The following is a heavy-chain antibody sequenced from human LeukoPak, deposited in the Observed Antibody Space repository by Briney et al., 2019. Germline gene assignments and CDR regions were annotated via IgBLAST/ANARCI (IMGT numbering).Heavy chain of an antibody. CDR3: AKRLGSGGSGSYYNVWVYYAMDV. D-gene: IGHD3-10*01. CDR2: LSGSGGST. J-gene: IGHJ6*02. Sequence: PGGSLRLSCAASGFTFSSYAMSWVRQAPGKGLEWVSALSGSGGSTYYADSVRGRFTISRDNSKNTLYLQMNSLRAEDTAVYYCAKRLGSGGSGSYYNVWVYYAMDVWGQGTTVTVSS. CDR1: GFTFSSYA. V-gene: IGHV3-23*01.